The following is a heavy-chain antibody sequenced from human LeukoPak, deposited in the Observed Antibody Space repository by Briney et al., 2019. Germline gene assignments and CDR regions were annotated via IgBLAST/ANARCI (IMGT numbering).Heavy chain of an antibody. CDR2: IGYTGDT. J-gene: IGHJ4*02. Sequence: SETLSLTCTVSGGSISSGAYYWSWVRQLPEKGLDWIGYIGYTGDTYYNPSLRSRVTISIDTSKTQFSLRPSSLTAADTAVYYCARVAAATTNPRFDFWGQGTLVTVSS. D-gene: IGHD1-1*01. CDR1: GGSISSGAYY. V-gene: IGHV4-31*03. CDR3: ARVAAATTNPRFDF.